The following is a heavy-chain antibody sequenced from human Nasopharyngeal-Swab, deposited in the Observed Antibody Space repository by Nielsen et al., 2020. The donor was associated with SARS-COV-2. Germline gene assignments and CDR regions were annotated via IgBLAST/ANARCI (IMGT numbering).Heavy chain of an antibody. Sequence: ASVQVSCKASGYTFTGYYMHWVRQDPGQGLEWMGRINPNSGGTNYAQKFQGRVTMTRDTSISTAYMELSRLRSDDTAVYYCASAEGVWGYCSGGSCYSESFDYWGQGTPVTVSS. J-gene: IGHJ4*02. D-gene: IGHD2-15*01. V-gene: IGHV1-2*06. CDR1: GYTFTGYY. CDR3: ASAEGVWGYCSGGSCYSESFDY. CDR2: INPNSGGT.